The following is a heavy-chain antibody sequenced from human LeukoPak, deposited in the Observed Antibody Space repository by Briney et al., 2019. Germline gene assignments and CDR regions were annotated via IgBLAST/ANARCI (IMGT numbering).Heavy chain of an antibody. CDR3: AAATNGEVGDY. D-gene: IGHD3-10*01. V-gene: IGHV4-34*01. CDR1: GGSFSDYY. J-gene: IGHJ4*02. Sequence: SETLSLTCAVYGGSFSDYYWSWIRQPPGKGLEWIGEINHSGSTNYNPSLKSRVTISVDTSKNQFSLKLSSVTAADTAVYYRAAATNGEVGDYWGQGTLVTVSS. CDR2: INHSGST.